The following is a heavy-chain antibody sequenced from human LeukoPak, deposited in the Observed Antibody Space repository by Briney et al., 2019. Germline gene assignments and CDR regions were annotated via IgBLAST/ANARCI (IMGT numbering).Heavy chain of an antibody. CDR3: ARRGYCSSTSCFWFDP. CDR2: IYYSGGT. J-gene: IGHJ5*02. Sequence: SETLSLTCTVSGDSISSSSYYWAWIRQPPGKGLEWIGSIYYSGGTYYNPSLKSRVTISVDTSKNHFSLRLSSVTAADTAVYYCARRGYCSSTSCFWFDPWGQGTLVTVSS. D-gene: IGHD2-2*01. V-gene: IGHV4-39*02. CDR1: GDSISSSSYY.